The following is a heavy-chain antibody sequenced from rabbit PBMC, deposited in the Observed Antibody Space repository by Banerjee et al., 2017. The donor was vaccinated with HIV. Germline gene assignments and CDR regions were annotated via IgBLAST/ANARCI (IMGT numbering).Heavy chain of an antibody. V-gene: IGHV1S47*01. D-gene: IGHD2-1*01. CDR2: IDPVFGST. CDR3: VRDPYSYDGYGDYPLNL. Sequence: QEQLVESGGGLVQPGGSLKLSCKASGFDFSSYGVSWVRQAPGKGLEWIGYIDPVFGSTYYASWVNGRFTISSHNAQNTLYLQLNSLTAADTATYFCVRDPYSYDGYGDYPLNLWGPGTLVTVS. J-gene: IGHJ4*01. CDR1: GFDFSSYG.